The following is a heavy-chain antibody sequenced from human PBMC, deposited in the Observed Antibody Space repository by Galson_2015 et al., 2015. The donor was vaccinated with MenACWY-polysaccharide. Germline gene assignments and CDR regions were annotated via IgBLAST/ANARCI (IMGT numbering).Heavy chain of an antibody. J-gene: IGHJ5*02. Sequence: SVKVSCKASGYTFTAYNVHWVRQAPGQGLEWMGWISPYNGDTKYAQKFQGRVTMASGTSISTAYMELTSLTSDDTAVYYCVPAPEAWFDPWGQGTLVTVSS. CDR2: ISPYNGDT. CDR3: VPAPEAWFDP. V-gene: IGHV1-2*02. CDR1: GYTFTAYN.